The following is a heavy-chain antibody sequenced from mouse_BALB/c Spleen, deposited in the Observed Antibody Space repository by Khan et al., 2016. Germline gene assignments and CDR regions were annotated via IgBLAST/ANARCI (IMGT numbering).Heavy chain of an antibody. V-gene: IGHV5-6-3*01. CDR1: GFTFSSYG. D-gene: IGHD1-2*01. CDR3: ARGIYYGYYFDY. Sequence: EVELVESGGGLVQPGGSLKLSCAASGFTFSSYGMSWVRQTPDKRLELVATINSNGGSTYYPDSVKGRFTISRDNAKNTLYLQMSSLKSEDTAMYYCARGIYYGYYFDYWGQGTTLTASS. CDR2: INSNGGST. J-gene: IGHJ2*01.